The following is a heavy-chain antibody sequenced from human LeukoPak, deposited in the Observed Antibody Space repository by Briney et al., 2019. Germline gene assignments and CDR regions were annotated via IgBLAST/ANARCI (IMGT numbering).Heavy chain of an antibody. V-gene: IGHV4-38-2*02. CDR1: GYSISSGYY. D-gene: IGHD1-26*01. CDR2: IYHSGST. CDR3: ARESGSKYGAFDY. Sequence: SETLSLTCAVSGYSISSGYYWGWIRQPPGKGLEWIGSIYHSGSTYYNPSLKSRVTISVDTSKNQFSLKLNSVTAADTAVYYCARESGSKYGAFDYWGQGTLVTVSS. J-gene: IGHJ4*02.